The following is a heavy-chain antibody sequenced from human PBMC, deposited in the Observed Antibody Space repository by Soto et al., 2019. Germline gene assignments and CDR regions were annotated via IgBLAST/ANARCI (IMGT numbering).Heavy chain of an antibody. V-gene: IGHV3-30-3*01. CDR2: ISYDGSNK. Sequence: PGGSLRLSCAASGFTFSSYAMHWVRQAPGKGLEWVAVISYDGSNKYYADSVKGRFTISRDNSKNTLYPQMNSLRAEDTAVFYCGRGGSDSPMAPGYWGQGTLVTVSS. CDR3: GRGGSDSPMAPGY. J-gene: IGHJ4*02. D-gene: IGHD5-18*01. CDR1: GFTFSSYA.